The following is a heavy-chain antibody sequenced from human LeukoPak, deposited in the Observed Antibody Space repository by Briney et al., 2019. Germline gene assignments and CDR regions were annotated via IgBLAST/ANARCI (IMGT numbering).Heavy chain of an antibody. V-gene: IGHV3-23*01. CDR2: IRGSDGST. Sequence: GGSLRLSCAASGFTFSSYAMSWVRQAPGKGLEWVSAIRGSDGSTYYADSVKGRFTISRDNSKNTLYLQMNSLRAEDTSVYYCAKVSYYDFWRVPFDYWGQGTLVTVSS. CDR1: GFTFSSYA. CDR3: AKVSYYDFWRVPFDY. D-gene: IGHD3-3*01. J-gene: IGHJ4*02.